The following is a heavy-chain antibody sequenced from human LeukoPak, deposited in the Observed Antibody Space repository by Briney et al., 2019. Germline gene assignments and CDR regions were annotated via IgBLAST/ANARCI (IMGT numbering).Heavy chain of an antibody. V-gene: IGHV3-23*01. CDR2: ISGSGGST. D-gene: IGHD5-12*01. CDR1: GFTFNNFA. CDR3: ARRVATMNFDY. Sequence: PGGSLRLSCAVSGFTFNNFAMSWVRQAPGKGLEWVSAISGSGGSTSYADSVKGRFTISRDNSKNTLFLQMNSLRAEDTAVYYCARRVATMNFDYWGQGTPVTVSS. J-gene: IGHJ4*02.